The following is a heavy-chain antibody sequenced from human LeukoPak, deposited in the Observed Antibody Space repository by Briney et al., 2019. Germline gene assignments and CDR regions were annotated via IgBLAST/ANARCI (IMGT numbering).Heavy chain of an antibody. Sequence: GGSLRLSCAASGFTVSSNYMSWVRQAPGKGLEWVSVIYGGHTTYYADSVKGRFTISRDNSKNTLYLQMNSLRAEDTAVYYCARGPSYYYDSSGYQFDYWGQGTLATVSS. J-gene: IGHJ4*02. CDR3: ARGPSYYYDSSGYQFDY. CDR1: GFTVSSNY. CDR2: IYGGHTT. D-gene: IGHD3-22*01. V-gene: IGHV3-66*01.